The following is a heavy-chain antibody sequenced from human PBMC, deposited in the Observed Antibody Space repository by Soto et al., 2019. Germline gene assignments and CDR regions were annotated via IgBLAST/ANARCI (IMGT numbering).Heavy chain of an antibody. J-gene: IGHJ5*02. D-gene: IGHD6-6*01. CDR3: ARELQYSSSSIHWLDP. V-gene: IGHV1-18*01. Sequence: ASVKVSCKASGYTFTSYGISWVRQAPGQGLEWMGWISAYNGNTNYAQKLQGRVTMTTDTSTSTAYMELRSLRSDDTAVYYCARELQYSSSSIHWLDPWGQGTLVIVSS. CDR2: ISAYNGNT. CDR1: GYTFTSYG.